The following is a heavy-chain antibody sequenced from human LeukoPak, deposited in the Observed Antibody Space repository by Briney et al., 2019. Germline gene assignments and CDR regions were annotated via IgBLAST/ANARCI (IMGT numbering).Heavy chain of an antibody. Sequence: GGSLRLSCAASGFTFSSYWMSWVRQAPGKGLEWVANIKQDGSEKYYVDSVKGRFTISRDNSKNTLYLQMNSLRDEDTAVYYCARDQGSLPVWFYYYMDVWGSGTTVTVSS. CDR1: GFTFSSYW. V-gene: IGHV3-7*01. D-gene: IGHD3-16*01. J-gene: IGHJ6*03. CDR2: IKQDGSEK. CDR3: ARDQGSLPVWFYYYMDV.